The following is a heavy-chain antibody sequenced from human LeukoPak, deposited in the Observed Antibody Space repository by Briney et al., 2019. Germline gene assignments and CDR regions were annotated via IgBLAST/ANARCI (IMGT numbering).Heavy chain of an antibody. CDR1: GGSISSSSYY. CDR3: ARLSIAASILDY. V-gene: IGHV4-39*01. CDR2: IYYSGST. J-gene: IGHJ4*02. D-gene: IGHD6-6*01. Sequence: SETLSLTCTVSGGSISSSSYYWSWIRQPPGKGLEWIGSIYYSGSTYYNPSLKSRVTISVDTSKNQFSLKLSSVTAADTAVYYCARLSIAASILDYWGQGTLVTVSS.